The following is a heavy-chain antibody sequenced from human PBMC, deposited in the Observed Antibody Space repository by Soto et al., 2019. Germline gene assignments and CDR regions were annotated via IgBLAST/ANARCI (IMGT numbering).Heavy chain of an antibody. V-gene: IGHV4-30-4*01. CDR3: ASRRLYETFDY. J-gene: IGHJ4*02. CDR1: GGSISSGDYY. CDR2: IYYSGST. D-gene: IGHD5-12*01. Sequence: LSLTCTVSGGSISSGDYYWSWIRQPPGKGLEWIGYIYYSGSTYYNPSLKSRVTISVDTSKNRFSLKLSSVTAADTAVYYCASRRLYETFDYWGQGTLVTVSS.